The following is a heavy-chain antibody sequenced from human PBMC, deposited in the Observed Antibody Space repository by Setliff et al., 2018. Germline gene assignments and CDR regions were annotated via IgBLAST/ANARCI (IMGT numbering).Heavy chain of an antibody. CDR3: ARANKKLDYYYYYYMDV. V-gene: IGHV4-61*02. CDR1: GGSISSGSYY. CDR2: VYTNGGS. D-gene: IGHD1-1*01. J-gene: IGHJ6*03. Sequence: SETLSLTCTVSGGSISSGSYYWSWTRHPAGKGLEWIGRVYTNGGSDYNPFLKSRVSISLDTSKNQFSLKLISVTAADTAVYYCARANKKLDYYYYYYMDVWGKGTTVTVSS.